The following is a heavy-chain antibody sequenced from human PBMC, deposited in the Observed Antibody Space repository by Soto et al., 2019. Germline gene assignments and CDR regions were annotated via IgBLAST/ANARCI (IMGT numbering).Heavy chain of an antibody. D-gene: IGHD2-21*02. CDR2: IIPIFGKA. J-gene: IGHJ4*02. CDR3: ARDGDTAIATSATNIDF. CDR1: GGTFSSYA. V-gene: IGHV1-69*06. Sequence: GAAVKVSCNASGGTFSSYAISGVRQAPGQGLEWMGGIIPIFGKANYAQKFHGRVTITADKSRSTAYMELSSLRSEDTAVYYCARDGDTAIATSATNIDFWGQGTLVTVSS.